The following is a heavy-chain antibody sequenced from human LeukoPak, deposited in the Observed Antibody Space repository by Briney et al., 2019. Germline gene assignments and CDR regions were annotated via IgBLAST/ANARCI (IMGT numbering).Heavy chain of an antibody. D-gene: IGHD2-21*01. V-gene: IGHV4-61*02. Sequence: KPSQTLSLTCTVSGDSISSGTYYWSWIRQPAGKGFEWIGRVSSCGSSNYDPSLKSRVTISIDTSKNQFSLKLSSVTAADTAVYYCARVASVYYSLLLDYWGQGTLVAVSS. CDR3: ARVASVYYSLLLDY. J-gene: IGHJ4*02. CDR2: VSSCGSS. CDR1: GDSISSGTYY.